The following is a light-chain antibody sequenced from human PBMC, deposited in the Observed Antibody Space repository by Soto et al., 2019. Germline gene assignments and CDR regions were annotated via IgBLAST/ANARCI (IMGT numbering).Light chain of an antibody. CDR2: ATS. V-gene: IGKV3-20*01. CDR1: ESIINDY. CDR3: QQYGRSPL. Sequence: EFVLTQSPGTLSLSPGETATLSCRASESIINDYSAWYQQRPGQPPRLLIYATSKRAPGIPDRFSGSGSGTDFTLTIRGLEPEDFAVYYCQQYGRSPLFGQGTRLEIK. J-gene: IGKJ5*01.